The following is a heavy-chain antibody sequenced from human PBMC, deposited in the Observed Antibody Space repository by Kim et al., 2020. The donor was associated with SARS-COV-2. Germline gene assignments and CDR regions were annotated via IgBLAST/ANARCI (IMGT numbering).Heavy chain of an antibody. CDR3: ARTPNSSGWYPFDP. Sequence: SQKFQGSVTIPRDTSASTAYMELSSLRSEDTAVYYCARTPNSSGWYPFDPWGQGTLVTVSS. J-gene: IGHJ5*02. V-gene: IGHV1-3*01. D-gene: IGHD6-19*01.